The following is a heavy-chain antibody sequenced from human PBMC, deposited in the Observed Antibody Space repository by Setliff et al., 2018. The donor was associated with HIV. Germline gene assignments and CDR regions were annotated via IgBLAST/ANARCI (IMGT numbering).Heavy chain of an antibody. D-gene: IGHD6-13*01. CDR1: GFTFNTYS. J-gene: IGHJ5*02. CDR2: ISGSSANI. V-gene: IGHV3-48*01. Sequence: GGSLRLSCAASGFTFNTYSVNWVRQAPGKGLEWISYISGSSANIQYADSVRGRFTISRDNAKNSMYLQMNSLRAEDTAVYYCARTASYGNSWYHWFDPWGQGTLVTVSS. CDR3: ARTASYGNSWYHWFDP.